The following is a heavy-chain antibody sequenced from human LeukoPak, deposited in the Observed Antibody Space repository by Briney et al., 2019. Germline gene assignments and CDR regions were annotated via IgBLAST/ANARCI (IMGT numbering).Heavy chain of an antibody. D-gene: IGHD6-13*01. CDR3: TVSGYSSSWYAFGY. V-gene: IGHV3-15*01. CDR1: GFTFSNAW. J-gene: IGHJ4*02. CDR2: IKSKTDGGTT. Sequence: PGGSLRLSCAASGFTFSNAWMSWVRQAPGKGLEWVGRIKSKTDGGTTDYAAPVKGRFTISRDDSKNTLYLQMNSLKTEDTAVYYCTVSGYSSSWYAFGYWGQGTLVIVSS.